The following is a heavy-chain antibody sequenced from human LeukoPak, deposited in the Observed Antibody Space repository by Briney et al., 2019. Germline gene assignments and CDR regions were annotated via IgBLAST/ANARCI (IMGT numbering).Heavy chain of an antibody. CDR3: ARENLVRAFDY. D-gene: IGHD3-9*01. CDR2: INPNSGGT. Sequence: ASVKVSCKASGYTFTGYYVHWVRQAPGQGLEWMGWINPNSGGTNYAQKFQGRVAMTRDTSISTAYMELSRLRSDDTAVYYCARENLVRAFDYWGQGTLVTASS. V-gene: IGHV1-2*02. CDR1: GYTFTGYY. J-gene: IGHJ4*02.